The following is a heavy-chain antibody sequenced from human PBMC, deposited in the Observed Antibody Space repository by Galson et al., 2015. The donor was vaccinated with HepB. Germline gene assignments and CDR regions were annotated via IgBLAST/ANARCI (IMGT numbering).Heavy chain of an antibody. CDR1: GGTFSSYA. CDR2: IIPIFGTA. J-gene: IGHJ4*02. D-gene: IGHD2-2*01. Sequence: SVKVSCKASGGTFSSYAISWVRQAPGQGLEWMGGIIPIFGTANYAQKFQGRVTITADESTSTAYMELSSLRSEDTAVYYCARVSGIVVVPAAGYFDYWGQGTLVTVSS. CDR3: ARVSGIVVVPAAGYFDY. V-gene: IGHV1-69*13.